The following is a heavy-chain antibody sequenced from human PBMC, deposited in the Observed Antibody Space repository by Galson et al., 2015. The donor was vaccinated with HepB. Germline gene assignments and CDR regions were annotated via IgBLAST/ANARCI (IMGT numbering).Heavy chain of an antibody. D-gene: IGHD3-22*01. V-gene: IGHV1-69*02. CDR1: GGTFSSYT. Sequence: SVKVSCKASGGTFSSYTISWVRQAPGQGLEWMGRIIPILGIANYAQKFQGRVTITADKSTSTAYMELSSLRSEDTAVYYCATRTYYYDSSGHKGVDYWGQGTLVTVSS. CDR3: ATRTYYYDSSGHKGVDY. CDR2: IIPILGIA. J-gene: IGHJ4*02.